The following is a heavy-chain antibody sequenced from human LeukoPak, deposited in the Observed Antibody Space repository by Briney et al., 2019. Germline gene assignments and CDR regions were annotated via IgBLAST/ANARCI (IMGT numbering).Heavy chain of an antibody. CDR2: INPNSGGT. D-gene: IGHD5-18*01. CDR1: GYTFTVYY. V-gene: IGHV1-2*02. Sequence: ASVKVSCKTSGYTFTVYYIHWVRQAPGQGLEWMGWINPNSGGTNYAQKFQGRVTMTRDTSISTAYMELSRLGSDDTAVYYRARDAHSYGLPLDYWGQGTLVTVSS. CDR3: ARDAHSYGLPLDY. J-gene: IGHJ4*02.